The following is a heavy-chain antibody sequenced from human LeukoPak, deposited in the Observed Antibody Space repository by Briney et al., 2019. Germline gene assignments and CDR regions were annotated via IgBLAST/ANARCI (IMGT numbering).Heavy chain of an antibody. J-gene: IGHJ4*02. CDR1: GGSFSGYY. CDR3: ATAQGYSYGYLYDY. Sequence: SETLSLTCAVYGGSFSGYYWSWIRQPPGKGLEWIGEINHSGSTNYNPSLKSRVTISVDTSKNQFSLKLSSVTAADTAVYYCATAQGYSYGYLYDYWGQGTLVTVSS. V-gene: IGHV4-34*01. D-gene: IGHD5-18*01. CDR2: INHSGST.